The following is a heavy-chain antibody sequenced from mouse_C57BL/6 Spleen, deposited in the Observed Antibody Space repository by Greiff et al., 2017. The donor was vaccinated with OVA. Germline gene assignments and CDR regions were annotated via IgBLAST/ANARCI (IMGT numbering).Heavy chain of an antibody. D-gene: IGHD4-1*01. CDR3: ARNWADYYAMDY. J-gene: IGHJ4*01. CDR1: GYTFTDYY. Sequence: VQLQQSGPELVKPGASVKISCKASGYTFTDYYMNWVKQSHGKSLEWIGDINPNNGGTSYNQKFKGKATLTVDKSSSTAYMELRSLTSEDSAVYYCARNWADYYAMDYWGQGTSVTVSS. V-gene: IGHV1-26*01. CDR2: INPNNGGT.